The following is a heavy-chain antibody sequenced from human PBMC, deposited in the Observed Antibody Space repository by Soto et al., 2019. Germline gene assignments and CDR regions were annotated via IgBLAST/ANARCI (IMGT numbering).Heavy chain of an antibody. D-gene: IGHD1-20*01. Sequence: ASVKVSCKASGYTFTGYYLHWARQAPGQGLEWMGWINPNSGGTNFAQKFQGWVTVTRDTSISTAYMELSRLRCDDTAVYYCARVRLTGTGAFDIWGQGTMVTVSS. CDR1: GYTFTGYY. CDR2: INPNSGGT. CDR3: ARVRLTGTGAFDI. V-gene: IGHV1-2*04. J-gene: IGHJ3*02.